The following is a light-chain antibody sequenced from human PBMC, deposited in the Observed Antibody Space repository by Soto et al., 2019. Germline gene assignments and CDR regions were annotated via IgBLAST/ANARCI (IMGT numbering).Light chain of an antibody. CDR2: GAS. CDR3: QPHNNWPVVT. J-gene: IGKJ4*01. CDR1: RTISRN. V-gene: IGKV3-15*01. Sequence: EMVMTQSPVTLSGSPGERVTLSCRASRTISRNLAWYQQKPGQAPRLLIYGASTRATGIPDRFSGSGSGTEFTLTINSLQSEDFAMYYCQPHNNWPVVTXGGGTKVDIK.